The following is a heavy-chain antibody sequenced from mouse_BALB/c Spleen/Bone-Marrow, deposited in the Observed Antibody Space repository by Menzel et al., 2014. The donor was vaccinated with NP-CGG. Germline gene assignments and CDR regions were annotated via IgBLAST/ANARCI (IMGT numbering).Heavy chain of an antibody. V-gene: IGHV1S81*02. J-gene: IGHJ4*01. D-gene: IGHD2-14*01. CDR3: ARSGKVRNAMDY. CDR1: GYTFTSYY. Sequence: VQLQQSGAELVKPGASVKLSCKASGYTFTSYYMYWVKQRPGQGLEWIGEINPSNGGTNFNEKFKSRATLTVDKSFSTAYMELARLPSEDSAIYYCARSGKVRNAMDYWGQGTSVTVSS. CDR2: INPSNGGT.